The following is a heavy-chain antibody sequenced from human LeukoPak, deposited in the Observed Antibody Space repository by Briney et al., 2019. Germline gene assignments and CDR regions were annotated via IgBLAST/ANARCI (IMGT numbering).Heavy chain of an antibody. V-gene: IGHV3-30*18. D-gene: IGHD3-22*01. CDR3: AKSTMEHYYDSSGYYPIDSYFDY. CDR1: GFTFSSYG. J-gene: IGHJ4*02. CDR2: ISYDGSNK. Sequence: GGSLRLSCAASGFTFSSYGMHWVRQAPGKGLEWVAVISYDGSNKYYADSVKGRFTISRDNSKNTLYLQMNSLRAEDTAVYYCAKSTMEHYYDSSGYYPIDSYFDYWGQGTLVTVSS.